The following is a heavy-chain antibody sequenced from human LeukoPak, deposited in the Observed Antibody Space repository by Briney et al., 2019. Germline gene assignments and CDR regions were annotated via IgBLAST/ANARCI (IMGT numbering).Heavy chain of an antibody. Sequence: GGSLRLSCAASGFTFTSYTMNWVRQAPGKGLVWVSSSSSRSSYIFYADSVKGRFSISRDNPKNSLYLQMNSLRAEDTAVYYCARGSRDGWFDPWGQGTLVTVSS. J-gene: IGHJ5*02. CDR3: ARGSRDGWFDP. D-gene: IGHD5-24*01. CDR2: SSSRSSYI. CDR1: GFTFTSYT. V-gene: IGHV3-21*01.